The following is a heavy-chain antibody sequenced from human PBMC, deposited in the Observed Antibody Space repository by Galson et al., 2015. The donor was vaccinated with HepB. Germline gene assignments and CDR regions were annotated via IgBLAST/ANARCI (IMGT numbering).Heavy chain of an antibody. CDR3: ARVGAAGTLDY. CDR2: ISYDGSNK. J-gene: IGHJ4*02. Sequence: SLRLSCAASGFTFSSYAMHWVRQAPGKGLEWVAVISYDGSNKYYADSVKGRFTISRDNSKNTLYLQMNSLRAEDTAVYYCARVGAAGTLDYWGQGTLVTVSS. V-gene: IGHV3-30*04. CDR1: GFTFSSYA. D-gene: IGHD6-13*01.